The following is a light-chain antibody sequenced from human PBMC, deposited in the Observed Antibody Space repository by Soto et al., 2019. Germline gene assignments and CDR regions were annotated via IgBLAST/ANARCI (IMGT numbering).Light chain of an antibody. Sequence: DRQMTQSPSTLSASVGDRVTITCRASQSISSWLAWYQQKPGKAPKLLIYDASSLESGVPLRFSGSGSGTDFTLTISSLQPDDFAIYYCQQYNSYSWTFGQGTKVDIK. J-gene: IGKJ1*01. V-gene: IGKV1-5*01. CDR3: QQYNSYSWT. CDR1: QSISSW. CDR2: DAS.